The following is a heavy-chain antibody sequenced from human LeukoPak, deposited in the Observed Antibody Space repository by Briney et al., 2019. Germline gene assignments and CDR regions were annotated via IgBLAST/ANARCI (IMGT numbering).Heavy chain of an antibody. CDR3: ARSSGPKYYFDY. V-gene: IGHV3-66*01. D-gene: IGHD1-1*01. CDR1: GFTVSSNY. Sequence: GGSLRLSCAASGFTVSSNYMSWVRQAPGKGLEWVSLIYTSTYYADSVQGRFTISRDNSKNTLYLQMNSLRAEDTAVYYCARSSGPKYYFDYWGQRTLVTVSS. J-gene: IGHJ4*02. CDR2: IYTST.